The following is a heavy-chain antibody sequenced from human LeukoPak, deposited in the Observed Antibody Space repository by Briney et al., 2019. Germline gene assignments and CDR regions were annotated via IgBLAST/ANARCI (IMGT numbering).Heavy chain of an antibody. CDR3: AKDRSGSHDY. CDR1: GFTFSSYG. V-gene: IGHV3-30*18. D-gene: IGHD1-26*01. J-gene: IGHJ4*02. Sequence: PGGSLRLSCAASGFTFSSYGMHWVRQAPGKGLEWVAVISYDGSNKYYADSAKGRFTISRDNSKNTLYLQMNSLRAEDTAVYYCAKDRSGSHDYWGQGTLVTVSS. CDR2: ISYDGSNK.